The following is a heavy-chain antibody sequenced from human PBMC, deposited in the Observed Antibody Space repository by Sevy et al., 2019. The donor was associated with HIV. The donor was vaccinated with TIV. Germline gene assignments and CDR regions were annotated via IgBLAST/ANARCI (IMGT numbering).Heavy chain of an antibody. Sequence: GGSLRLSCAASGFTFSSYGMHWVRQAPGKGLGWVAVIWYDGSNKYYADSVKGRFTISRDNSKNTLYLQMNSLRAEDTAVYYCARAESGYYFDYWGQGTLVTVSS. CDR3: ARAESGYYFDY. CDR2: IWYDGSNK. V-gene: IGHV3-33*01. D-gene: IGHD3-22*01. CDR1: GFTFSSYG. J-gene: IGHJ4*02.